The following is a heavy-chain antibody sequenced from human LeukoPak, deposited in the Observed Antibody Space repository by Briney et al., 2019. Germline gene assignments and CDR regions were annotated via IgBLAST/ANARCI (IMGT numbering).Heavy chain of an antibody. CDR1: GFTFSSYW. Sequence: GGSLRLSCAASGFTFSSYWRHWVRQDPVKGLLWVSRINGDGSSTDYADSEKGRFTISRDNAKNTVYLQMNSLKAEDTAVYYCVRGYSSGYRLDYWGQGTLVTVSS. CDR3: VRGYSSGYRLDY. D-gene: IGHD3-22*01. V-gene: IGHV3-74*01. CDR2: INGDGSST. J-gene: IGHJ4*02.